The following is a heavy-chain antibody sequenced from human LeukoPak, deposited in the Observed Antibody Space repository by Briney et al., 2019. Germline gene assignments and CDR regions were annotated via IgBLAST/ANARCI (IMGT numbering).Heavy chain of an antibody. D-gene: IGHD6-25*01. CDR2: ISGSGGST. CDR1: GFTFSTYG. J-gene: IGHJ2*01. Sequence: GGTLRLSCVASGFTFSTYGMSWVRQAPGKGLEWVSAISGSGGSTYYADSVKGRFTISRDNSKNTLYLQMNSLRAEDTAVYYCARDGLAAATLHWCFDLWGRGTLVTVSS. CDR3: ARDGLAAATLHWCFDL. V-gene: IGHV3-23*01.